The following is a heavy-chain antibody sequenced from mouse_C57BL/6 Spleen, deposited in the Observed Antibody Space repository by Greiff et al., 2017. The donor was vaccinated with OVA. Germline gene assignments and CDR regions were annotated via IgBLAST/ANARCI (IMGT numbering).Heavy chain of an antibody. CDR3: ARRAYDYDEGYAMDY. J-gene: IGHJ4*01. CDR2: ISSGGSYT. CDR1: GFTFSSYG. V-gene: IGHV5-6*01. D-gene: IGHD2-4*01. Sequence: DVHLVESGGDLVKPGGSLKLSCTASGFTFSSYGMSWVRQTPDKRLEWVATISSGGSYTYYPDNVKGRFTITRDNAKNTLYLQMSSLKSEDTAMYYCARRAYDYDEGYAMDYWGQGTSVTVSS.